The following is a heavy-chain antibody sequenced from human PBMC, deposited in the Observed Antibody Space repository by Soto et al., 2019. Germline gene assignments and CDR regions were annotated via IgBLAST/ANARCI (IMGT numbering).Heavy chain of an antibody. CDR3: AKNRYGDSPALDIH. Sequence: GGSLRLSCAASGFTFSSYGMHWVRQAPGKGLEWVAVISYDGSNKYYADSVKGRFTISRDNSKNTLYLQMNSLRAEDTAVYYCAKNRYGDSPALDIHWGQGTLVTVSS. J-gene: IGHJ4*02. V-gene: IGHV3-30*18. CDR1: GFTFSSYG. CDR2: ISYDGSNK. D-gene: IGHD4-17*01.